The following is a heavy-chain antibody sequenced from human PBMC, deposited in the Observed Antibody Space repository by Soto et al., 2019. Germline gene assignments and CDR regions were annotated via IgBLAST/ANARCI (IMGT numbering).Heavy chain of an antibody. J-gene: IGHJ5*02. Sequence: ASGKVSCKASGYTFTSYGISWVRQAPGQGLEWMGWISAYNGNTNYAQKLQGRVTMTTDTSTSTAYMELRSLRSDDTAVYYCARNRDYDFWSGYKNWFDPWGQGTLVTVSS. CDR3: ARNRDYDFWSGYKNWFDP. V-gene: IGHV1-18*01. CDR2: ISAYNGNT. D-gene: IGHD3-3*01. CDR1: GYTFTSYG.